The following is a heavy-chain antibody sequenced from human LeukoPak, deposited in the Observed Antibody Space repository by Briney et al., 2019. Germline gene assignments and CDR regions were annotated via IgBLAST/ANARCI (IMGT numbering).Heavy chain of an antibody. J-gene: IGHJ5*02. CDR2: MWYDGSKT. V-gene: IGHV3-33*01. CDR3: ARSLERDYSGSGNYYMNNWFDP. Sequence: PGGSLRLSCAASGFTFSKYGMHWVRQAPGKGLEWVAVMWYDGSKTYYGDSVKGRFTISRDTSTNTLYLQMNGLRAEDTAVYYCARSLERDYSGSGNYYMNNWFDPWGQGTLVTVSS. CDR1: GFTFSKYG. D-gene: IGHD3-10*01.